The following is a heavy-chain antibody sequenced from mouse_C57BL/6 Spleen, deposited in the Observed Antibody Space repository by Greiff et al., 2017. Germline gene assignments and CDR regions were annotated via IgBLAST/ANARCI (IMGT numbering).Heavy chain of an antibody. CDR2: IYPGNSDT. D-gene: IGHD1-1*01. Sequence: VQLQQSGTVLARPGASVKMSCKTSGYTFNSYWMHWVKQRPGQGLEWIGAIYPGNSDTSYNQKFKGKAKLTAGTSASTAYMELSSLTKEDSAVFYCTRGDYGSSYLYFDVWGTGTTVTVSS. CDR1: GYTFNSYW. J-gene: IGHJ1*03. CDR3: TRGDYGSSYLYFDV. V-gene: IGHV1-5*01.